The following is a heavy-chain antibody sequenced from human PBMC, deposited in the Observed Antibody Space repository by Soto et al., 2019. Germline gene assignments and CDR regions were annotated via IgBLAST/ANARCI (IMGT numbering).Heavy chain of an antibody. CDR2: IKQDGSER. Sequence: PGGSLRLACAASRFTFTSYWMSWVRQAPGKGLEWVANIKQDGSERYYVDSVKGRFTISRDNAKNSLFLQMNNLRADDTAVYFCATEMGATQGPFDNWGQGTLVTVSS. V-gene: IGHV3-7*03. J-gene: IGHJ4*02. CDR3: ATEMGATQGPFDN. CDR1: RFTFTSYW. D-gene: IGHD1-26*01.